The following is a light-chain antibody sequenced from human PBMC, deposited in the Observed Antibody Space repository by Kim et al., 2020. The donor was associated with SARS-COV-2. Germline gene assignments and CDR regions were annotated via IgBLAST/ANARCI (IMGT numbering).Light chain of an antibody. Sequence: SASVGDRVTITCRASRDIRNDLSWFQQKPGKAPKRLISVASTLQSGVPSRFSGSGSETEFTLTISSLQPEDFASYYCLQYYAFPRTFGQGTKLE. J-gene: IGKJ2*01. CDR2: VAS. CDR3: LQYYAFPRT. V-gene: IGKV1-17*01. CDR1: RDIRND.